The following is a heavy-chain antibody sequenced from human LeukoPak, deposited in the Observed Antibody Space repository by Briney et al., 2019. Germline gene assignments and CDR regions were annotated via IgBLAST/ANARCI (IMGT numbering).Heavy chain of an antibody. CDR3: ARRHTPYYYDSSGPLWVY. CDR2: ISGSGGST. CDR1: GFTFSSYA. D-gene: IGHD3-22*01. J-gene: IGHJ4*02. Sequence: PGGSLRLSCAASGFTFSSYAMSWVRQAPGKGLEWVSAISGSGGSTYYADSVKGRFTISRDNSKNTLYLQMNSLRAEDTAVYYCARRHTPYYYDSSGPLWVYWGQGTLVTVSS. V-gene: IGHV3-23*01.